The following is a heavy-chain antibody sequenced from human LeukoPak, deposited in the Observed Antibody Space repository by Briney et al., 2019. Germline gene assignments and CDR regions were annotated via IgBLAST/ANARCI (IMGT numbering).Heavy chain of an antibody. D-gene: IGHD3-22*01. CDR2: ISGNSGSI. CDR3: ARGADSSGYYRLYAFDI. Sequence: SLILSCAGSEFTFSSYSMHWVRQAPGKGLEWVSGISGNSGSIGYADSVKGRFTISRDNAQNSLYLQMHSLRAEDTALYYCARGADSSGYYRLYAFDIWGEGTIVTVSS. V-gene: IGHV3-9*01. J-gene: IGHJ3*02. CDR1: EFTFSSYS.